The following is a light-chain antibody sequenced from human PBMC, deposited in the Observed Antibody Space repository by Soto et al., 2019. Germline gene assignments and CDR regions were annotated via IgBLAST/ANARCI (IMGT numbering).Light chain of an antibody. J-gene: IGLJ2*01. Sequence: QAVVTQPPSVSGAPGKRVTISCTGSSSNIGAGYDVHWYQQLPGTAPKLLIYGNSNRPSGVPDRFSGSKSGTSASLAITGLQAEDADDYYCQSYDISLIVVVFGGGTQLTFL. V-gene: IGLV1-40*01. CDR3: QSYDISLIVVV. CDR1: SSNIGAGYD. CDR2: GNS.